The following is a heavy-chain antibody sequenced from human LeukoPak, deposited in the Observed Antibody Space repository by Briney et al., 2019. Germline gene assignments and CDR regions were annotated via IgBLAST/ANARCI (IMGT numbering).Heavy chain of an antibody. J-gene: IGHJ3*02. V-gene: IGHV4-39*01. CDR1: GGSISSSSYY. D-gene: IGHD3-22*01. CDR2: IYYSGST. CDR3: ASRDSSGYYSLGAFDI. Sequence: PSETLSLTCTASGGSISSSSYYWGWIRQPPGKGLEWIGSIYYSGSTYYNPSLKSRVTISVDTSKNQFSLKLSSVTAADTAVYYCASRDSSGYYSLGAFDIWGQGTMVTVSS.